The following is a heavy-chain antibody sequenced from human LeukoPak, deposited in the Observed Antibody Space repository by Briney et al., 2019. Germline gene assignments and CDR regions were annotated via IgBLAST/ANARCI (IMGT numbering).Heavy chain of an antibody. D-gene: IGHD2-2*02. V-gene: IGHV3-23*01. CDR2: ISGSGGST. J-gene: IGHJ4*02. CDR1: GFTFSSYA. CDR3: AKGFFEYQLLYYYYFDY. Sequence: GGSLRLSCAASGFTFSSYAVSWVRQAPGKGLEWVSAISGSGGSTYYADSVKGRFTISRDNSKNTLYLQMNSLRAEDTAVYYCAKGFFEYQLLYYYYFDYWGQGTLVTVSS.